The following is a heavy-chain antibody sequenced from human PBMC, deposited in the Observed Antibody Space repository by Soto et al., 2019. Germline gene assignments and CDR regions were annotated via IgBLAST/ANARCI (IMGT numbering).Heavy chain of an antibody. J-gene: IGHJ5*02. CDR1: GGSISSYY. Sequence: QVQLQESGPGLVKPSETLSLTCTVSGGSISSYYWSWIRQPPGKGLEWIGYIYYSGSTNYNPSLKSRVTISVDTSKNQFSLKLSSVTAADTAVYYCAREPYSSGWHPAGWFDPWGQGTLVTVSS. D-gene: IGHD6-19*01. CDR2: IYYSGST. V-gene: IGHV4-59*01. CDR3: AREPYSSGWHPAGWFDP.